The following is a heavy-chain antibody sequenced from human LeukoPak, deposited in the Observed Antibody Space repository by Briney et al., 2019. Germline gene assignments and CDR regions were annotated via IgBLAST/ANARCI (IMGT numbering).Heavy chain of an antibody. Sequence: PSETLSLTCTVSGGSISSSSYYWGWIRQPPGKGLEWIGSIYYSGSTYYNPSLKSRVTISVDTSKNQFSLKLSSVTAADTAVYYCARPSNQYYYGSGSYYYFDYWGQGTLVTVSS. CDR2: IYYSGST. D-gene: IGHD3-10*01. CDR1: GGSISSSSYY. J-gene: IGHJ4*02. V-gene: IGHV4-39*01. CDR3: ARPSNQYYYGSGSYYYFDY.